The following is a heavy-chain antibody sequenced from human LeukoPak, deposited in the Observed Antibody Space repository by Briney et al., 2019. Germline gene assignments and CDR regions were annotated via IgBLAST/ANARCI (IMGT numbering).Heavy chain of an antibody. CDR1: GFTLSSYA. J-gene: IGHJ4*02. CDR3: AKVPNSGWIFDY. D-gene: IGHD6-19*01. V-gene: IGHV3-23*01. Sequence: TGGSLRLSWAAAGFTLSSYAMSWVRQAPGKGLEWVSTISSSGASTWYADSVKGRFTISRDNSKNTLYLQMNSLRAEDTAVYYCAKVPNSGWIFDYWGQGTLVTVSS. CDR2: ISSSGAST.